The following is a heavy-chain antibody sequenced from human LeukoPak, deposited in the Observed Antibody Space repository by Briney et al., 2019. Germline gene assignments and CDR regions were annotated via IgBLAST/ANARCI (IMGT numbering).Heavy chain of an antibody. CDR2: THYTGNT. J-gene: IGHJ5*01. D-gene: IGHD1-26*01. V-gene: IGHV4-59*02. CDR3: ARLAKWELPDS. Sequence: SETLSLTCTVSGGSVSSYYWNCIRQPPGKGLEWIGYTHYTGNTNYNPSLKRRVTISLDTSKDQFSQKLTSVTAADTAVYFCARLAKWELPDSWGRGTLVTVSS. CDR1: GGSVSSYY.